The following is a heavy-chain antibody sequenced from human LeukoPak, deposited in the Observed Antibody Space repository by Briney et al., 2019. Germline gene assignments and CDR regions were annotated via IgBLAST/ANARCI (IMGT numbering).Heavy chain of an antibody. Sequence: ASVKVSCKASGYTLTAYYMHWVRQAPGQGLEWMGWINPNSGGTNYAQKFQGRVTMTRDTSISTAYMELSRLRSDDTAVYYCARDGIRFLEWLGGWFDPWGQGSLVTVSS. CDR1: GYTLTAYY. D-gene: IGHD3-3*01. CDR3: ARDGIRFLEWLGGWFDP. V-gene: IGHV1-2*02. J-gene: IGHJ5*02. CDR2: INPNSGGT.